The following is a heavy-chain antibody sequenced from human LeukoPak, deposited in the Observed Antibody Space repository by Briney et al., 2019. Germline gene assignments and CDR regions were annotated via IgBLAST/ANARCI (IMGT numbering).Heavy chain of an antibody. CDR3: ARGDYGSGSYYRPTDGVYFDY. Sequence: GGSLRLSCAASGFTFSSYWMSWVRQAPGKGLERVANIKQDGSEKYYVDSVKGRFTISRDNAKNSLYLQMNSLRAEDTAVYYCARGDYGSGSYYRPTDGVYFDYWGQGTLVTVSS. V-gene: IGHV3-7*01. D-gene: IGHD3-10*01. CDR1: GFTFSSYW. CDR2: IKQDGSEK. J-gene: IGHJ4*02.